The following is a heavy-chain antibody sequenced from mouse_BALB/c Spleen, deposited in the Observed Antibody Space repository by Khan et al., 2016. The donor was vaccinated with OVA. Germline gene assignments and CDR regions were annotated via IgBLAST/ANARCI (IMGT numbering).Heavy chain of an antibody. D-gene: IGHD2-10*01. V-gene: IGHV2-6-7*01. J-gene: IGHJ4*01. CDR1: GFSLTGYG. CDR3: ARAYYGNYREAMDY. Sequence: QVRLQQSGPGLVAPSQRLSITCTVSGFSLTGYGVNWVRQPPGKGLEWLGMIWGDGSTDYNSVLKSRLGISKDNSKSQVFLKMNSLQTDDTARYYCARAYYGNYREAMDYWGQGTSVTVSS. CDR2: IWGDGST.